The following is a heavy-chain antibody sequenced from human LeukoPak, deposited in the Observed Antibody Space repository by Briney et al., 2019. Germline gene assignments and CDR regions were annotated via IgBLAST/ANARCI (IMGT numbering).Heavy chain of an antibody. J-gene: IGHJ5*02. CDR3: ARAMPGVVVVAATRFDP. D-gene: IGHD2-15*01. V-gene: IGHV1-18*01. CDR2: ISAYNGNT. Sequence: ASVKVSCKASGYTFTSYGISWVRQAPGQGLEWMGWISAYNGNTNYAQKLQGRVTMTTDTSTSTAYMELRSLRSDGTAVYYCARAMPGVVVVAATRFDPWGQGTLVTVSS. CDR1: GYTFTSYG.